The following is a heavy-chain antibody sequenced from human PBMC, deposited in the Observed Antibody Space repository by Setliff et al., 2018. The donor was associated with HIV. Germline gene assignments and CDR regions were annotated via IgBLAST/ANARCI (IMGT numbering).Heavy chain of an antibody. J-gene: IGHJ4*02. D-gene: IGHD6-19*01. CDR2: VHHSGST. V-gene: IGHV4-59*01. CDR1: SDSISSSY. Sequence: PSETLSLTCTVSSDSISSSYWTWIRQPPGQGLEWIGYVHHSGSTKYNASLRSRVTMSVDTSKNLFSLTLRAVTAADTAVYYCAKVKGGAVAGWGFDYWGQGTLVTVSS. CDR3: AKVKGGAVAGWGFDY.